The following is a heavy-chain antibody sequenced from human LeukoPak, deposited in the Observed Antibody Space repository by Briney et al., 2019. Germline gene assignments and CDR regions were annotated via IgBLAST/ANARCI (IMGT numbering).Heavy chain of an antibody. CDR3: ARDGGLRYSDY. J-gene: IGHJ4*02. Sequence: GGSLRLSCAASGFTFSSYSMNWVRQAPGNGLEWVSSISSSSGYIYYADSVKGRFTISRDNAKNSLYLQMNSLRAEDTAVYYCARDGGLRYSDYWGQGTLVTVSS. D-gene: IGHD3-9*01. CDR1: GFTFSSYS. CDR2: ISSSSGYI. V-gene: IGHV3-21*01.